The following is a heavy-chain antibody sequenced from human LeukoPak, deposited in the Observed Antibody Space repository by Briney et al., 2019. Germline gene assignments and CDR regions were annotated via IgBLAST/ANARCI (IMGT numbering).Heavy chain of an antibody. CDR2: INPNSGGT. CDR3: ARGAVVVAATTFYY. Sequence: GPSVKVSCKASGYTFTSYDINWVRQAPGQGLEWMGWINPNSGGTNYAQKFQGRVTMTRGTSISTAYMELSRLRSDDTAVYYCARGAVVVAATTFYYWGQGTLVTVSS. CDR1: GYTFTSYD. D-gene: IGHD2-15*01. J-gene: IGHJ4*02. V-gene: IGHV1-2*02.